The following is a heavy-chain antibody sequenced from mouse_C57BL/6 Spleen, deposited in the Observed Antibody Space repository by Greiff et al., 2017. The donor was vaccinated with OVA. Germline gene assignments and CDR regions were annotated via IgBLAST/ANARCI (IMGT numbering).Heavy chain of an antibody. J-gene: IGHJ3*01. CDR2: IYPRDGST. CDR3: ARHYYDYDGGFAY. CDR1: GYTFTDHT. Sequence: VQRVESDAELVKPGASVKISCKVSGYTFTDHTIHWMKQRPEQGLEWIGYIYPRDGSTKYNEKFKGKATLTADKSSSTAYMQLNSLTSEDSAVYFCARHYYDYDGGFAYWGQGTLVTVSA. V-gene: IGHV1-78*01. D-gene: IGHD2-4*01.